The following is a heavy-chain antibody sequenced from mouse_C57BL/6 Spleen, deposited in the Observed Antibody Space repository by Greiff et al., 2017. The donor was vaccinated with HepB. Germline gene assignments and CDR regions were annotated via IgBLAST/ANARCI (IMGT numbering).Heavy chain of an antibody. CDR1: GYTFTSYW. Sequence: EVQLQQSGTVLARPGASVKMSCKTSGYTFTSYWMHWVKQRPGQGLEWIGAIYPGNSDTSYNQKFKGKAKLTAVTSASTAYMELSSLTNEDSAVYYCTREDYGNYAFYYWGQGTTLTVSS. D-gene: IGHD2-1*01. CDR3: TREDYGNYAFYY. CDR2: IYPGNSDT. J-gene: IGHJ2*01. V-gene: IGHV1-5*01.